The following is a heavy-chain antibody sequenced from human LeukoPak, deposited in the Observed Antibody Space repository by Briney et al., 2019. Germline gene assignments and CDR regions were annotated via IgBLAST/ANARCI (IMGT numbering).Heavy chain of an antibody. V-gene: IGHV4-34*01. Sequence: RPSETLSLTCAVYGGSFSGYYWSWIRQPPGKGLEWIGEINHSGSTNYNPSLKSRVTISVDTSKNQFSLKLSSVTAADTAVYYCARLTPRYGSGSYYTEIDYWGQGTLVTVSS. J-gene: IGHJ4*02. CDR3: ARLTPRYGSGSYYTEIDY. D-gene: IGHD3-10*01. CDR1: GGSFSGYY. CDR2: INHSGST.